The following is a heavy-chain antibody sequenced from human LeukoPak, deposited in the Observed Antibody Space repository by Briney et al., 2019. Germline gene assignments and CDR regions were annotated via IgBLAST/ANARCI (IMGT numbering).Heavy chain of an antibody. CDR2: ISLTGQT. V-gene: IGHV4-4*02. D-gene: IGHD1-26*01. Sequence: PSETLSLTCGVSGGSISSTNWWSWVRQSPGQCLEWIGEISLTGQTNYNPSLSGRVTMLLDESSNHLSLHLTSVTAADTATYYCSRESGAFCPFGYWGQGTLVIVPS. CDR3: SRESGAFCPFGY. J-gene: IGHJ4*02. CDR1: GGSISSTNW.